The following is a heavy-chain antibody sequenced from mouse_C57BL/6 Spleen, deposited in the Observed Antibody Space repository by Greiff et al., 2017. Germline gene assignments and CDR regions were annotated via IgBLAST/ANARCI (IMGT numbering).Heavy chain of an antibody. J-gene: IGHJ1*03. CDR1: GYAFSSSW. CDR3: ARADGSYWYFDV. Sequence: VQLQQSGPELVKPGASVKISCKASGYAFSSSWMNWVKQRPGQGLEWIGRIYPGDGDTNYNGKFKGKATLTAAKPSSTAYMQLSSLTSEDSAFYFCARADGSYWYFDVWGTGTTVTVSS. V-gene: IGHV1-82*01. CDR2: IYPGDGDT. D-gene: IGHD2-3*01.